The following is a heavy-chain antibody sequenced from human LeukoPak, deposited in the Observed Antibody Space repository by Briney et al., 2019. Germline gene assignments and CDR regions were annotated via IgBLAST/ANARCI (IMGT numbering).Heavy chain of an antibody. J-gene: IGHJ5*02. V-gene: IGHV3-66*01. D-gene: IGHD4/OR15-4a*01. CDR3: ARDPPAVRTNTYA. CDR1: GFTVSNKY. Sequence: AGVYLRLSCAASGFTVSNKYMNWVRQAPGKGLEWVSLIYNGGDTHYADSVKGRFTISRDSSKNTLYLQMNSLRAEDTAVYYCARDPPAVRTNTYAWGQGTLVTVSS. CDR2: IYNGGDT.